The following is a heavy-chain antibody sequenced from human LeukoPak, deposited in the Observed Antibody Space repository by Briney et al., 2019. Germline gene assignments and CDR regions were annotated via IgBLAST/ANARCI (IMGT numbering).Heavy chain of an antibody. J-gene: IGHJ6*02. CDR3: ARLGRGSYPDYYYGMDV. D-gene: IGHD1-26*01. V-gene: IGHV4-59*12. CDR1: GGSISSYY. Sequence: PSETLSLTCTVSGGSISSYYWSWIRQPPGKGLEWIGYIYYSGSTNYNPSLKSRVTISVDTSKNQFSLKLSSVTAADTAVYYCARLGRGSYPDYYYGMDVWGQGTTVTVSS. CDR2: IYYSGST.